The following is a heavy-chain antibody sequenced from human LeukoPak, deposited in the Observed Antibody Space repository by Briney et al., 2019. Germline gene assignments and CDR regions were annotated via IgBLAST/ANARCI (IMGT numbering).Heavy chain of an antibody. Sequence: GSLRLSCAASGFTFSSYEMNWVRQAPGKGLEWIGSIYHSGSTYYNPSLKSRVTISVDTSKNQFSLKLSSVTAADTAVYYCARRWSGYSHTYWFYPWGQGTLVTVSS. CDR2: IYHSGST. CDR1: GFTFSSYE. D-gene: IGHD3-3*01. V-gene: IGHV4-38-2*01. CDR3: ARRWSGYSHTYWFYP. J-gene: IGHJ5*02.